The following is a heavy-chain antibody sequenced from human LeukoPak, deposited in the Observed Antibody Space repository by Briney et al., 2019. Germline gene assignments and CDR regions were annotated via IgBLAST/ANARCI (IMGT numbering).Heavy chain of an antibody. Sequence: PGGTLRLSCAASGFTFSTYSMTWVRQAPGKGLEWVSIISGGGDNRYYADSVKGRFTISRDNSKNTLYLQMNSLRAEDTAVYYCARPGNGYSSGWHTGGFDYWGQGTLVTVSS. J-gene: IGHJ4*02. D-gene: IGHD6-19*01. CDR3: ARPGNGYSSGWHTGGFDY. CDR1: GFTFSTYS. V-gene: IGHV3-23*01. CDR2: ISGGGDNR.